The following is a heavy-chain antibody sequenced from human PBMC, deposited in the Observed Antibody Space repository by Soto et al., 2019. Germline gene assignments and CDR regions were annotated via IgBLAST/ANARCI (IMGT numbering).Heavy chain of an antibody. V-gene: IGHV3-30*18. CDR3: AKDRCNYSSGWYKGGYFDY. J-gene: IGHJ4*02. CDR1: GFTFSSYG. D-gene: IGHD6-19*01. Sequence: QVQLVESGGGVVQPGRSLRLSCAASGFTFSSYGMHWVRQAPGKGLEWVAVISYDGSNKYYADSVKGRFTISRDNSKNTLYLQMNSLRAEDTAVYYCAKDRCNYSSGWYKGGYFDYWGQGTLVTVSS. CDR2: ISYDGSNK.